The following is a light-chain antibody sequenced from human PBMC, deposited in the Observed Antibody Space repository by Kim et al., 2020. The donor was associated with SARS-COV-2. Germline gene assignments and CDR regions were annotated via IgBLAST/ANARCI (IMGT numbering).Light chain of an antibody. CDR2: GKN. J-gene: IGLJ1*01. CDR3: NSRDSSGNRSNYV. V-gene: IGLV3-19*01. Sequence: SSELTQDPAVSVALGQTVRITCQGDSLRSYYASWYQQKPGQAPVLVIYGKNNRPSGIPDRFSGSSSGNTASLTTTGAQAEDEADYYCNSRDSSGNRSNYV. CDR1: SLRSYY.